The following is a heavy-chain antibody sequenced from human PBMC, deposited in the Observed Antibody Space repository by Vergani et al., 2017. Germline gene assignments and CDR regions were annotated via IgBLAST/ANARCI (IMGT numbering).Heavy chain of an antibody. D-gene: IGHD5-18*01. CDR3: ARVAFTALALVSFDY. CDR1: GYTFTDYY. Sequence: QVQLVQAGAAVKKTGASVKVSCKASGYTFTDYYMHWVRQAPGQSLEWMGWINPHNGVTNYAQKFQGRVTMTRDTSISTASMELNVLRSDDTAVYYCARVAFTALALVSFDYWGQGTLVTVSS. J-gene: IGHJ4*02. CDR2: INPHNGVT. V-gene: IGHV1-2*02.